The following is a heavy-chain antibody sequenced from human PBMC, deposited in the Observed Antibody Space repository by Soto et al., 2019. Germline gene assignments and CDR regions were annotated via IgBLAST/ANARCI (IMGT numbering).Heavy chain of an antibody. CDR2: IYYSGST. D-gene: IGHD3-10*01. CDR3: ARHVTWFGEYYFDY. CDR1: GGSISSSSYY. Sequence: QLQLQESGPGLVKPSETLSLTCTVSGGSISSSSYYWGWIRQPPGKGLEWIGCIYYSGSTYYNPSLNSRVTISVDTSKNQFSLKLSSVTAADTAVYYCARHVTWFGEYYFDYWGQGTLVTVSS. V-gene: IGHV4-39*01. J-gene: IGHJ4*02.